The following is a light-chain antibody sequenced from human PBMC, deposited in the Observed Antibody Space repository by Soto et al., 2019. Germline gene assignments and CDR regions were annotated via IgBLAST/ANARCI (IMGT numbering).Light chain of an antibody. CDR2: AAS. Sequence: IQLTQSPSSLSASVGDIVTITFRASQGISSFLAWYQQKPGKAPNLLIYAASTLQSGVPSRFSGGGSGTDFTLTIDRLQPEDFATYYCQQVDVYPSTFGGGTKVDIK. CDR1: QGISSF. V-gene: IGKV1-9*01. J-gene: IGKJ4*01. CDR3: QQVDVYPST.